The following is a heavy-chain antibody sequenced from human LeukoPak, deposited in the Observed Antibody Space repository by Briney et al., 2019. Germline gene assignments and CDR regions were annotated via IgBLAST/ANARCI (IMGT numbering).Heavy chain of an antibody. CDR3: ARGLQGYYDSLTGYYRGRYYFDY. Sequence: ASVNVSCKVSGYTLTGLSMHWVRQAPGKGLEWMGGFDPEDGETIYAQKFQGRVTMTEDTSTDTAYMELSSLRPEDTAVYYCARGLQGYYDSLTGYYRGRYYFDYWGQGTLVTVSS. V-gene: IGHV1-24*01. J-gene: IGHJ4*02. D-gene: IGHD3-9*01. CDR1: GYTLTGLS. CDR2: FDPEDGET.